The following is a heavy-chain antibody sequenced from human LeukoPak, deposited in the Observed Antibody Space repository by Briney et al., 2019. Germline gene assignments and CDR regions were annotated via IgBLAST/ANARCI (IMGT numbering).Heavy chain of an antibody. D-gene: IGHD6-19*01. CDR1: GYTFTGYY. CDR3: ARGTDSSGRFNY. CDR2: INPNSGGT. J-gene: IGHJ4*02. Sequence: GASVKVSCMASGYTFTGYYMHWVRQAPGQGLEWMGRINPNSGGTNYAQKFQGRVTMTRDTSISTAYMELSRLRSDDTAVYYCARGTDSSGRFNYWGQGTLVTVSS. V-gene: IGHV1-2*06.